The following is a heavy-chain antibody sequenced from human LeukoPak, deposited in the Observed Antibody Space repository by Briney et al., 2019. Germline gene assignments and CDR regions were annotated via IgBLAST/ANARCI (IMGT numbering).Heavy chain of an antibody. CDR1: GGSFSGYY. V-gene: IGHV4-34*01. Sequence: SETLSLTCAVYGGSFSGYYWSWIRQPPGKGLEWIGEINHSGSTNYNPSLESRVTISVDTSKNQFSLKLSSVTAADTAVYYCARVADCGGDCYQGGPDYWGQGTLVTVSS. CDR3: ARVADCGGDCYQGGPDY. CDR2: INHSGST. J-gene: IGHJ4*02. D-gene: IGHD2-21*02.